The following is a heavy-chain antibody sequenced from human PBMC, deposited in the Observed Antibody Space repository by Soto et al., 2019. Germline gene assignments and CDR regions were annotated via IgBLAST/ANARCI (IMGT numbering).Heavy chain of an antibody. CDR1: GSPISSYY. V-gene: IGHV4-59*01. J-gene: IGHJ4*02. D-gene: IGHD3-22*01. CDR2: IYYTGTT. Sequence: SETLSLTCTVSGSPISSYYWSWFRQSPGQGLEWVGYIYYTGTTTYSPSLKSRVTISIDTSKSQFYLKLTSVTAADTAIYYCARGGVDYYDSSGYYFSPYYLDYWGQGTLVTVSS. CDR3: ARGGVDYYDSSGYYFSPYYLDY.